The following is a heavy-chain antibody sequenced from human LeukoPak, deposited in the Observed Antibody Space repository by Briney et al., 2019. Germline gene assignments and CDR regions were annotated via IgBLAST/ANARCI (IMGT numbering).Heavy chain of an antibody. CDR3: ARVSGWYSEYPLDI. CDR1: GGSFSGYY. J-gene: IGHJ3*02. Sequence: SETLSLTCAVYGGSFSGYYWSWIRQPPGKGLEWIGEINHSGSTNYNPSLKSRVTISVDTSKNQFSLKLSSVTAADTAVYYCARVSGWYSEYPLDIWGQGTMVTVSS. D-gene: IGHD6-19*01. CDR2: INHSGST. V-gene: IGHV4-34*01.